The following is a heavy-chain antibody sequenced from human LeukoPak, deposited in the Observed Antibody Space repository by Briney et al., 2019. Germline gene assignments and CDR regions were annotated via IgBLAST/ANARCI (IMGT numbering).Heavy chain of an antibody. CDR1: GGTFSSYA. Sequence: ASVTVSCKASGGTFSSYAISWVRQAPGQGLEWMGGIIPIFGTANYAQKFQGRVTITADESTSTAYMELSSLRSEDTAVCYCARGGDMITFGGMARFDPWGQGTLVTVSS. CDR2: IIPIFGTA. D-gene: IGHD3-16*01. J-gene: IGHJ5*02. CDR3: ARGGDMITFGGMARFDP. V-gene: IGHV1-69*13.